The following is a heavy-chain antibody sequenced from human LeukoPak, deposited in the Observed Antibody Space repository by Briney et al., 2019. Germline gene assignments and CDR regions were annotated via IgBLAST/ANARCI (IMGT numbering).Heavy chain of an antibody. D-gene: IGHD3-22*01. Sequence: SETLSLTCAVYGGSFSGYYWSWIRQPPGKGLEWIGEINHSGSTNYNPSLKSRVTISVDTSKNQFSLKLSSVTAADTAVYYCARLDDYDYSAWWGQGILVTVSS. CDR1: GGSFSGYY. V-gene: IGHV4-34*01. CDR2: INHSGST. CDR3: ARLDDYDYSAW. J-gene: IGHJ4*02.